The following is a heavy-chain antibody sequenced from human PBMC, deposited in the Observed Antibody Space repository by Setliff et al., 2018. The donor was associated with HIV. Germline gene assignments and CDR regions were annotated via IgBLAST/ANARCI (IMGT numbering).Heavy chain of an antibody. CDR3: ARGELDLDY. V-gene: IGHV7-4-1*02. D-gene: IGHD1-1*01. CDR2: LNTNTWNP. Sequence: ASVKVSCKASGYTFTRYSMNWVRQAPGQGLEWMGWLNTNTWNPTYAQGFTGRFDFSLDTSVSTAYLQISSLKAEDTAVYYCARGELDLDYWGQGTLVTVSS. J-gene: IGHJ4*02. CDR1: GYTFTRYS.